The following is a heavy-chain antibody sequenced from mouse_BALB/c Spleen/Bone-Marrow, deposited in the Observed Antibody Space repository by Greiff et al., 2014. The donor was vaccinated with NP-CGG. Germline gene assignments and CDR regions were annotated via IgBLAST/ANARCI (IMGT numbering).Heavy chain of an antibody. CDR3: ARVTGTDWYFDV. J-gene: IGHJ1*01. CDR1: GFSLTSYG. CDR2: IWAGGST. Sequence: VKLVESGPGLVAPSQSLSITCTVSGFSLTSYGVHWVRQPPGKGLEWLGVIWAGGSTNYNSALMSRLSIGKDNSKSQVFLKMNSLQTDDTAMYYCARVTGTDWYFDVWGAGTTVTVSS. V-gene: IGHV2-9*02. D-gene: IGHD4-1*01.